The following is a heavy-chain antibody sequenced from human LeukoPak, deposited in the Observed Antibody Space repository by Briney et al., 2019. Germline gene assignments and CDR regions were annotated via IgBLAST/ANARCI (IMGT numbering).Heavy chain of an antibody. CDR2: MNPKSANT. J-gene: IGHJ4*02. CDR1: GYTFTAYD. CDR3: ARGKLTHGDYVVVDF. D-gene: IGHD4-17*01. Sequence: ASVKVSCKASGYTFTAYDLNWVRQATGQGLEWMGWMNPKSANTGYAQKFQGRVTMTRDTSINTAYMELSSLGSEDTAIYYCARGKLTHGDYVVVDFWGQGTLVTVSS. V-gene: IGHV1-8*01.